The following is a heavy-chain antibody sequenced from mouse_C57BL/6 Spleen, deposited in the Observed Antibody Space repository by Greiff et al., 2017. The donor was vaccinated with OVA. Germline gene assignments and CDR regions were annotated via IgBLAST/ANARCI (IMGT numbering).Heavy chain of an antibody. J-gene: IGHJ2*01. CDR2: IDPSDSYT. CDR1: GYTFTSYW. Sequence: QVQLQPSWAELVKPGASVKLSCKASGYTFTSYWMQWVKQRPGQGLEWIGEIDPSDSYTNYNQTFKGKATLTVDTSSSTAYMQLSSLTSEDSAVYYCARKRITTVVYFDYWGQGTTLTVSS. V-gene: IGHV1-50*01. D-gene: IGHD1-1*01. CDR3: ARKRITTVVYFDY.